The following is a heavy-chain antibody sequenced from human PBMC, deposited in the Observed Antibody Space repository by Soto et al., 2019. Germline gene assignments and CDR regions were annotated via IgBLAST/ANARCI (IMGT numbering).Heavy chain of an antibody. CDR3: ARVRRSCGRDCPQYFQH. Sequence: ASVKVSCKASGYTFTSYGISWVRQAPGQGLEWMGWISAYNGNTNYAKKLQGRVTMTTDTSTSTAYMELRSLRSDDTAVYYCARVRRSCGRDCPQYFQHCGKAT. V-gene: IGHV1-18*01. D-gene: IGHD2-21*01. CDR2: ISAYNGNT. J-gene: IGHJ1*01. CDR1: GYTFTSYG.